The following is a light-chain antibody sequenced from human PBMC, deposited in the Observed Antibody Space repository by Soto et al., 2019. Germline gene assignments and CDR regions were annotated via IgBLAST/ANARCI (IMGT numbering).Light chain of an antibody. Sequence: ETVLTQSPGTLSLSPGERATLSCRASQTVTNRYVAWYQHRPGQAPRVLIYAASNRTPGIPDRFSGSASGTEFPLTISRLEPEDFAVYYCQQYGNSPWTFGQGTKVEI. CDR2: AAS. CDR1: QTVTNRY. J-gene: IGKJ1*01. CDR3: QQYGNSPWT. V-gene: IGKV3-20*01.